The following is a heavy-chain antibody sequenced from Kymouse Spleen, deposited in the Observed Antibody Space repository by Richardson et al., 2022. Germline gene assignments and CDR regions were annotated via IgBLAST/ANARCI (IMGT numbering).Heavy chain of an antibody. Sequence: EVQLVESGEGLVQPGGSLRLSCAASGFTFSSYAMHWVRQAPGKGLEYVSAISSNGGSTYYADSVKGRFTISRDNSKNTLYLQMGSLRAEDMAVYYCARGGYYDILTGYPQPLYYYGMDVWGQGTTVTVSS. D-gene: IGHD3-9*01. CDR2: ISSNGGST. CDR3: ARGGYYDILTGYPQPLYYYGMDV. V-gene: IGHV3-64*02. CDR1: GFTFSSYA. J-gene: IGHJ6*02.